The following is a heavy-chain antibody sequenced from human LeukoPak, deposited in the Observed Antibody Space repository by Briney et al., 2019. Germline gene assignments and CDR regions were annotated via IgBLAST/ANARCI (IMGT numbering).Heavy chain of an antibody. J-gene: IGHJ4*02. V-gene: IGHV3-7*01. CDR2: IKKDGSEA. CDR1: GFTFSGYW. D-gene: IGHD3-22*01. Sequence: PGGSLRLSCAASGFTFSGYWMSWVRQAPGKGLEWVANIKKDGSEAYYVDSVKGRFTISRDNAKDSLYLQMNSLRVEDTAVYYCARRRYGSGFYYVFSHWGQGTLVTVSS. CDR3: ARRRYGSGFYYVFSH.